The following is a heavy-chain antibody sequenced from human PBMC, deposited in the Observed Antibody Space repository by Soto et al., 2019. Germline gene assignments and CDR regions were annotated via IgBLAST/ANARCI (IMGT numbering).Heavy chain of an antibody. CDR2: IIPILGIA. Sequence: QVQLVQSGAEVKKPGSSVKVSCKASGGTFSSYTISWVRQAPGQGLEWMGRIIPILGIANYAQKFQGRVTITADKSTSTAYMELSSLRSEDTAVYYCATYPAFGEDNWFDPWGQGTLVTVSS. J-gene: IGHJ5*02. CDR3: ATYPAFGEDNWFDP. D-gene: IGHD3-10*01. CDR1: GGTFSSYT. V-gene: IGHV1-69*02.